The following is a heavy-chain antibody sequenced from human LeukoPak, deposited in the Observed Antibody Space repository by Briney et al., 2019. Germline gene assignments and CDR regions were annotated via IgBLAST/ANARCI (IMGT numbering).Heavy chain of an antibody. CDR1: GGSVRSHY. CDR3: ARVNSGQLLYWFFGL. CDR2: IHYSGTT. V-gene: IGHV4-59*02. D-gene: IGHD4-23*01. J-gene: IGHJ2*01. Sequence: SSETLSLTCTVSGGSVRSHYWSWIRQPPGKGLEWIGYIHYSGTTYHNPSLKSRVTISVDTSKTQVSLNVTSVTAADTAVYYCARVNSGQLLYWFFGLWGRGTPVTVSS.